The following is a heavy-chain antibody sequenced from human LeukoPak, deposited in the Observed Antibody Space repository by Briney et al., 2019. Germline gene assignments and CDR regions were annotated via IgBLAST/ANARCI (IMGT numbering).Heavy chain of an antibody. V-gene: IGHV3-7*01. CDR1: GFTFSSYW. D-gene: IGHD5-12*01. CDR3: ARDHIVATVGGR. CDR2: IKQDGSEK. J-gene: IGHJ4*02. Sequence: GGSLRLSCAASGFTFSSYWVSWVRQAPGKGLEWVANIKQDGSEKYYVDSVKGRFTISRDNAKNSLYLQMNSLRAEDTAVYYCARDHIVATVGGRWGQGTLVTVSS.